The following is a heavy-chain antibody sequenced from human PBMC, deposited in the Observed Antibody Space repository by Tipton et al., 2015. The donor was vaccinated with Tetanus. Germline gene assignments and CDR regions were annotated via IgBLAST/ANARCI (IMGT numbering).Heavy chain of an antibody. V-gene: IGHV4-61*01. CDR2: VYHNGNT. J-gene: IGHJ4*02. D-gene: IGHD2-21*01. Sequence: GLVKPSGTLSLTCSVSGASVSRSSHYWTWIRQPPGKEPEWVGYVYHNGNTNYHPSLKGRLTISVDTSKNQFSLNLKSVITADTAYYYCARANNEYSQKGPFDYWGQGILVTVSS. CDR3: ARANNEYSQKGPFDY. CDR1: GASVSRSSHY.